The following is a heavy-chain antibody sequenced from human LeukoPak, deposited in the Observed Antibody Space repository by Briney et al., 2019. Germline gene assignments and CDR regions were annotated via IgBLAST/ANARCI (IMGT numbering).Heavy chain of an antibody. V-gene: IGHV4-34*01. Sequence: SQTLSLTCAVYGGSFSGYYWSWIRQPPGKGLEWIGEINHSGSTNYNPSLKSRVTISVDTSKNQFSLKLSSVTAADTAVYYCASRGYCSSTSCSRGYFDYWGQGTLVTVSS. CDR3: ASRGYCSSTSCSRGYFDY. J-gene: IGHJ4*02. CDR1: GGSFSGYY. CDR2: INHSGST. D-gene: IGHD2-2*01.